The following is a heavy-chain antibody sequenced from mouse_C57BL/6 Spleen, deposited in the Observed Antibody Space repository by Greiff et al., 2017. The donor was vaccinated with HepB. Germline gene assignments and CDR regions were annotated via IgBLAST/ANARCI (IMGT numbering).Heavy chain of an antibody. Sequence: VQLQQSGPELVKPGASVKISCKASGYTFTDYYMNWVKQSHGKSLEWIGDINPNNGGTSYNQKFKGKATLTVDKSSSTAYMELRSLPSEDSAVYYCARWGLRRGFAYWGQGTLVTVSA. CDR1: GYTFTDYY. J-gene: IGHJ3*01. D-gene: IGHD2-4*01. CDR2: INPNNGGT. CDR3: ARWGLRRGFAY. V-gene: IGHV1-26*01.